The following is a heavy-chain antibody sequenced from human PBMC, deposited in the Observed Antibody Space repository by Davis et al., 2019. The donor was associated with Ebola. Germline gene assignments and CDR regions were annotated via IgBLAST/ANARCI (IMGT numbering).Heavy chain of an antibody. CDR3: SRLRRAEAENY. J-gene: IGHJ4*02. Sequence: GESLKISCAASGFSFSTYWMHWVRQAPGKGLVWVSIINSDGSVRNYADSVKGRFTVSRDNAKNSLYLQLNSLRAEDTAMYYCSRLRRAEAENYWGQGTLVTVSS. CDR1: GFSFSTYW. V-gene: IGHV3-74*01. D-gene: IGHD1-14*01. CDR2: INSDGSVR.